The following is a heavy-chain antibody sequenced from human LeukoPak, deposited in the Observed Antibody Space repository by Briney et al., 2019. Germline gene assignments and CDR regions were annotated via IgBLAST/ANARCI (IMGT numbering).Heavy chain of an antibody. D-gene: IGHD4-17*01. J-gene: IGHJ5*02. Sequence: PSETLSLTCAVYGGSFSGYYWSWIRQPPGKGLEWIGEINHSGSTNYNPSLKSRVTISVDTSKNQFSLKLSSVTAADTAVYYRARGGAETTPRKNWFDPWGQGTLVTVSS. V-gene: IGHV4-34*01. CDR1: GGSFSGYY. CDR2: INHSGST. CDR3: ARGGAETTPRKNWFDP.